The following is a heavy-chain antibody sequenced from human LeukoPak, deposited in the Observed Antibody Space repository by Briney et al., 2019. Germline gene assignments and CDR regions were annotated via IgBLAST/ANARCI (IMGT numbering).Heavy chain of an antibody. D-gene: IGHD3-16*01. CDR3: ARFGVDYDLDV. CDR1: GGSISGHY. J-gene: IGHJ6*02. Sequence: PSETLSLTCTVSGGSISGHYWTWIRQPPGKGLEWIGQIHYSGRPDYNPSLKSRVTISVDTSKNQLSLKVTSVTGADTAVYYCARFGVDYDLDVWGQGTTVTVSS. V-gene: IGHV4-59*11. CDR2: IHYSGRP.